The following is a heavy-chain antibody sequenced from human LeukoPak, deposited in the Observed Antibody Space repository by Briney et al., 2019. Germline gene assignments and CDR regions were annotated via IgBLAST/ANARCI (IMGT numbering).Heavy chain of an antibody. D-gene: IGHD3-22*01. CDR1: GGSISSGDYY. J-gene: IGHJ4*02. CDR2: IYYSGST. V-gene: IGHV4-31*03. CDR3: ARTNDDSSGYYYFDY. Sequence: SETLSLTCTVSGGSISSGDYYWSWIRQHPGKGLEWIGYIYYSGSTYYNPSLKSRVTISVDTSKNQFSLKLSSVTAADTAVYYCARTNDDSSGYYYFDYWGQGTLVTVSS.